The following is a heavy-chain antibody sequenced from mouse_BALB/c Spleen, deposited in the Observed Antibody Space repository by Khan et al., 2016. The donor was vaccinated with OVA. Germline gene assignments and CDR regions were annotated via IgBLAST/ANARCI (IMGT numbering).Heavy chain of an antibody. V-gene: IGHV5-17*02. J-gene: IGHJ1*01. D-gene: IGHD1-1*01. CDR3: ATYGWWD. Sequence: EVELVESGGGLVQPGGSRKLSCAASGFTFSSFGMHWVRQAPGKGLEWVAYISSDSSTIYYADTVKGRFTISRDNTKNTLFLQMSSLRSEDTAMYYCATYGWWDWGAGTTVTVSS. CDR1: GFTFSSFG. CDR2: ISSDSSTI.